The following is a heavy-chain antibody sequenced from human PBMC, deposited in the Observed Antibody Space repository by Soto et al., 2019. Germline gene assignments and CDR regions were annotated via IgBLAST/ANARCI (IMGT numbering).Heavy chain of an antibody. D-gene: IGHD4-4*01. CDR3: ARGMTTVTTLDY. J-gene: IGHJ4*02. Sequence: PSETLSLTCAVSGRSISGGGYSWSWIRQPPGKGLEWIGYIYHSGSTYHNPSLKSRVTISVDRSKNQFSLKLSSVNAADTAVYCCARGMTTVTTLDYWGQGTLVTVSS. CDR2: IYHSGST. CDR1: GRSISGGGYS. V-gene: IGHV4-30-2*01.